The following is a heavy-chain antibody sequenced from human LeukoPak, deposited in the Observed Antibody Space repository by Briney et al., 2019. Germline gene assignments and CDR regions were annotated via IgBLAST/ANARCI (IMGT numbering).Heavy chain of an antibody. J-gene: IGHJ6*03. V-gene: IGHV4-34*01. D-gene: IGHD6-6*01. Sequence: PSETLSLTCAVYGGSFSGYHWSWIRQPPGKGLEWIGEINHSGSTKYSSSLKSRVTISVDTPKKQFPLKLSSVTAADTAVYYCARATEGYSTSVVYMDVWGKGTTVTVSS. CDR2: INHSGST. CDR1: GGSFSGYH. CDR3: ARATEGYSTSVVYMDV.